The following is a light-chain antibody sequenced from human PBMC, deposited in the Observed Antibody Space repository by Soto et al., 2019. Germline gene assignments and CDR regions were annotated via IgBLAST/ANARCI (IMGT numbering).Light chain of an antibody. CDR1: ALPKQY. CDR3: QSADSSGTYVV. J-gene: IGLJ2*01. CDR2: KDS. V-gene: IGLV3-25*03. Sequence: SYELTQPPSVSVSPGQTARITCSGDALPKQYAYWYQQKPGQAPGLVIYKDSERHSGIPERLSGSSSGTTVTLTISGVQAEDEGDYYCQSADSSGTYVVFGGGTKLTVL.